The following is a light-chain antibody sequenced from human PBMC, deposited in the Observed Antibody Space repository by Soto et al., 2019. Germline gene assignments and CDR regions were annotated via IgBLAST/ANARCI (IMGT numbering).Light chain of an antibody. Sequence: EIVMTQSPATLSVSPGERATLSCRASQSVSSNLAWYQQKPGQPPRLLIYSASNRATGIPARFSGSGSGTEFTLTISCLQSEDFATYYCQQYYSYPPWTFGQGTKVDIK. J-gene: IGKJ1*01. CDR3: QQYYSYPPWT. CDR2: SAS. V-gene: IGKV3-15*01. CDR1: QSVSSN.